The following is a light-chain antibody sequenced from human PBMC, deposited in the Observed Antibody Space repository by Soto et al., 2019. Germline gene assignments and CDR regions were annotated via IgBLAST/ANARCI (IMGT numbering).Light chain of an antibody. CDR2: GAS. CDR1: QSVSSSY. J-gene: IGKJ1*01. Sequence: EIVLTQSACTLSLSPGEGATLSCRASQSVSSSYLAWYQQKPGQAPRLLIYGASSRATGIPDRFSGSGSGTDFTLTISRLEPEDFAVYYCQQFGISPWTFGQGTKVDIK. CDR3: QQFGISPWT. V-gene: IGKV3-20*01.